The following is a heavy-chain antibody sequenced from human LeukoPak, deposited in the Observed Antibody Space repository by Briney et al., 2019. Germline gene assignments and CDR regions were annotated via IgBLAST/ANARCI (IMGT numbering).Heavy chain of an antibody. CDR3: ARSNLTDFGVVITPPEY. CDR1: GGSISSGGYY. Sequence: SETLSLTCTVSGGSISSGGYYWSWIRQPPGKGLEWIGYIYHSGSTYYNPSLKSRVTISVDRSKNQFSLKLSSVTAADTAVYYCARSNLTDFGVVITPPEYWGQGTLVTVSS. J-gene: IGHJ4*02. CDR2: IYHSGST. D-gene: IGHD3-3*01. V-gene: IGHV4-30-2*01.